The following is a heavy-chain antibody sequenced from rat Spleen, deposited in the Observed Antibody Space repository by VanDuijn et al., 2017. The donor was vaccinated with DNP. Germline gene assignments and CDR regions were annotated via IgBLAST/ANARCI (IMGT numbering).Heavy chain of an antibody. D-gene: IGHD1-6*01. Sequence: EVQLAESGGGLVQPGRSLKLSCAASGFTFRDYAMAWVRQAPKEGLQWVATISYDGSGTYYGDSVEGRSIISRDNAESILYLQMDSLRSEDTATYYCARVYYGPSDYWGQGVMVTVSS. V-gene: IGHV5-17*01. CDR1: GFTFRDYA. J-gene: IGHJ2*01. CDR2: ISYDGSGT. CDR3: ARVYYGPSDY.